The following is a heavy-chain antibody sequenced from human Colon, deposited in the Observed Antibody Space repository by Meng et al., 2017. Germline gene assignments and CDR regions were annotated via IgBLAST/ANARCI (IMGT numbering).Heavy chain of an antibody. D-gene: IGHD3-10*01. CDR1: GDSVSSNSAL. Sequence: HEQLQQSGPGLVKPSQTLSLTCAISGDSVSSNSALWHWVRQSPSRGLEWLGQTYYRSEWQNHYGVSVKSRITINADTSRNHFSLHLNSVTPEDTAVYYCTTWYGEYWGQGTLVTVSS. CDR3: TTWYGEY. CDR2: TYYRSEWQN. V-gene: IGHV6-1*01. J-gene: IGHJ4*02.